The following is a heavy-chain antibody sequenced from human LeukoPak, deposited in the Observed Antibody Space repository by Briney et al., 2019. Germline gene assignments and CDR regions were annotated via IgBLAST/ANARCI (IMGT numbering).Heavy chain of an antibody. D-gene: IGHD1-26*01. CDR3: ARGFNSGSFTSGRYYYYGMDG. J-gene: IGHJ6*02. CDR2: INHSGST. Sequence: SETLSLTCAVYGGSFSGYYWSWIRQPPGKGLEWIGEINHSGSTNYNPSLKSRVTISVDTSKNQFSLKLSSVTAADTAVYYCARGFNSGSFTSGRYYYYGMDGWGQGTTVTVSS. CDR1: GGSFSGYY. V-gene: IGHV4-34*01.